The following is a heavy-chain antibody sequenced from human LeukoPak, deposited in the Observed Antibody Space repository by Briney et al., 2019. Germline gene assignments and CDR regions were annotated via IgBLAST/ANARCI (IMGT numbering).Heavy chain of an antibody. V-gene: IGHV1-46*01. J-gene: IGHJ6*03. CDR1: GYTFTSYY. D-gene: IGHD2-21*01. CDR2: INPSDGTT. Sequence: ASVKVSCKASGYTFTSYYMHWVRQAPGQGLEWMGIINPSDGTTSYAQKFQGRVTMTEDTSTDTAYMELSSLRSEDTAVYYCARGIPGDYYYMDVWGKGTTVTVSS. CDR3: ARGIPGDYYYMDV.